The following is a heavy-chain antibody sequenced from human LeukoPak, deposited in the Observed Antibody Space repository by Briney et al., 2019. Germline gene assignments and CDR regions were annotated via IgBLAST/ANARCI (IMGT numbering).Heavy chain of an antibody. CDR3: ARDSGYDYPLDY. CDR2: IYTSGST. Sequence: SETLSLTCPVSGGSISSYYWSWIRQPAGRGLEWIGRIYTSGSTNYNPSLKGRVTMSVDTSENQFSLKRSSVTAADTAVYYCARDSGYDYPLDYWGQGTLVTVSS. D-gene: IGHD5-12*01. CDR1: GGSISSYY. V-gene: IGHV4-4*07. J-gene: IGHJ4*02.